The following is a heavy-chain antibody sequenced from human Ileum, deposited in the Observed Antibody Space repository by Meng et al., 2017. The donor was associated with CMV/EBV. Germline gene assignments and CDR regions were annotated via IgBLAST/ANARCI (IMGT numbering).Heavy chain of an antibody. Sequence: ASVKVSCKASGNTFTSQYVHWVRQAPGQGLEWMGIINPSGDSTNYARKFQGRVTMARDTSTSTVHKELNSLTSEDTAMYYCVAIRLGAWGQGTLVTVSS. J-gene: IGHJ5*02. CDR1: GNTFTSQY. CDR3: VAIRLGA. CDR2: INPSGDST. V-gene: IGHV1-46*01.